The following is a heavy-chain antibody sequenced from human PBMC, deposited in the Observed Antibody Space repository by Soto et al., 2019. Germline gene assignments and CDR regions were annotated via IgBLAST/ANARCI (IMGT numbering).Heavy chain of an antibody. V-gene: IGHV3-21*06. CDR2: ISTYNSFI. CDR1: GFTFSDSS. Sequence: EAQLVESGGALVRPGGSLRLSCAGSGFTFSDSSMNWVRQAPGKGLEGVSSISTYNSFIYYADSVKGRFTVSRDNAKSSLFPPMDSLRVEDTAGYYCARDRAAVAGTWYFDLWGRGTLVTVSS. CDR3: ARDRAAVAGTWYFDL. J-gene: IGHJ2*01. D-gene: IGHD6-19*01.